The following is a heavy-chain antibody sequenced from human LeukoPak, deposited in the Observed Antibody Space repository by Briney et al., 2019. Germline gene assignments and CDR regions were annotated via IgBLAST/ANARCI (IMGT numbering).Heavy chain of an antibody. Sequence: SETLSLTRTLSGYSIGTDYYWGWIRQPPGKGLEGIATMYKMGSSYYNPSLKRRITTSVDTSKNQFSLKLSSVTAADTAVYYCARNSSSSSPPESYNWFDPWGQGTLVTVYS. V-gene: IGHV4-38-2*02. CDR3: ARNSSSSSPPESYNWFDP. J-gene: IGHJ5*02. CDR2: MYKMGSS. CDR1: GYSIGTDYY. D-gene: IGHD6-6*01.